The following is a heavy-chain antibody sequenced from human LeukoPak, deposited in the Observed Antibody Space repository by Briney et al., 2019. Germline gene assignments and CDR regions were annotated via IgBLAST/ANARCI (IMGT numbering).Heavy chain of an antibody. CDR2: INHSGST. J-gene: IGHJ3*02. CDR3: ARARSHAFDI. D-gene: IGHD3-10*01. Sequence: SETLSLTCAVYGGSFSGYYWSWIRQPPGKGLEWIGEINHSGSTNYNPSLKSRVTISVDASKNQFSLKLSSVTAADTAVYYCARARSHAFDIWGQGTMVTVSS. CDR1: GGSFSGYY. V-gene: IGHV4-34*01.